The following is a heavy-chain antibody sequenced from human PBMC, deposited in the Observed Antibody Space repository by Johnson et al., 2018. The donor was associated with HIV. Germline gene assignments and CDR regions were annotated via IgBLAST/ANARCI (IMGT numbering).Heavy chain of an antibody. Sequence: QVQLVESGGGVVQPGGSLTLSSAASRFTFSTNDMHGVRQAPGKGLEWISLITGSGGSTYNADTVKGRFTISRDNSKNTLYLQMNSLRAEDTAVYYCARDGEWELEDAFDIWGQGTMVTVSS. CDR3: ARDGEWELEDAFDI. D-gene: IGHD1-26*01. V-gene: IGHV3-NL1*01. CDR1: RFTFSTND. J-gene: IGHJ3*02. CDR2: ITGSGGST.